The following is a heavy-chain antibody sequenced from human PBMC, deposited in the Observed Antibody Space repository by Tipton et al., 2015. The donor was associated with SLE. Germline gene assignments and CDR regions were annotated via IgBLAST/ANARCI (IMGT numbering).Heavy chain of an antibody. Sequence: LRLSCTVSGGSISSRNNYWNWIRQHPGRGPQWIGYVYYSGNVFYNPSLKSRLHISLNLSENQFSLTLNSVTVADTAVYYCARAPGPSIAAFDTWGQGTLVTVS. J-gene: IGHJ5*02. CDR1: GGSISSRNNY. CDR2: VYYSGNV. V-gene: IGHV4-31*02. CDR3: ARAPGPSIAAFDT. D-gene: IGHD6-13*01.